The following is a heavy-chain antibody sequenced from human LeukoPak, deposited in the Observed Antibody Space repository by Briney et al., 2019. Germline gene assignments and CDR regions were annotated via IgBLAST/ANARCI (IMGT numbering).Heavy chain of an antibody. Sequence: GGSLRLSCAASGFSFSRYWMTWVRQAPGKGLEWVANTREDGGGRYYGDSVKGRFTISRDNAKNSLYLQINSLRVEDTAVYYCARVARLGDAFDIWGQGTMVTVSS. CDR1: GFSFSRYW. V-gene: IGHV3-7*01. D-gene: IGHD2-21*01. CDR2: TREDGGGR. J-gene: IGHJ3*02. CDR3: ARVARLGDAFDI.